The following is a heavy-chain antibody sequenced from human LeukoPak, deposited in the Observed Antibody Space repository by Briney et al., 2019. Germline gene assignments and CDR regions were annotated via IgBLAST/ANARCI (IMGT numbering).Heavy chain of an antibody. V-gene: IGHV4-39*07. J-gene: IGHJ4*02. CDR3: ARAGEGGYNFLGGRDPFFASN. CDR1: GGSISSSSYY. Sequence: TSETLSLTCTVSGGSISSSSYYWGWIRQPPGKGLEWIGSIYYSGSTYYNPSLKSRVTISVDTSKNQFSLKLSSVTAADTAVYYCARAGEGGYNFLGGRDPFFASNWGQGTLVTVSS. CDR2: IYYSGST. D-gene: IGHD5-24*01.